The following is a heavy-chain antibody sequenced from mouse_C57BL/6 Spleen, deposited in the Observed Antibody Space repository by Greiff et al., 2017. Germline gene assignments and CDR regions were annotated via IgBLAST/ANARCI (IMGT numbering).Heavy chain of an antibody. CDR1: GYTFTSYW. V-gene: IGHV1-52*01. J-gene: IGHJ3*01. CDR2: IDPSDSET. CDR3: ARPHYDYAWFAY. Sequence: VQLQQPGAELVRPGSSVKLSCKASGYTFTSYWMHWVKQRPIQGLEWIGNIDPSDSETHYNQKFKDKATLTVDKSSSTAYMQLSSLTSEDSAVYYCARPHYDYAWFAYWGQGTLVTVSA. D-gene: IGHD2-4*01.